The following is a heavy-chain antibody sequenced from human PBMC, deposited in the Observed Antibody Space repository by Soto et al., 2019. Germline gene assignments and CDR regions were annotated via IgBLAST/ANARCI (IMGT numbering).Heavy chain of an antibody. Sequence: GGSLRLSCAASGFTFSSYAMSWVRQAPGKGLEWVSAISGSGGSTYYADSVKGRFTISRDNSKNTLYLQMNSLRAEDTAVYYCAKDDYYYDSSGQGYFDYWGQGTLVTVSS. CDR1: GFTFSSYA. J-gene: IGHJ4*02. V-gene: IGHV3-23*01. CDR3: AKDDYYYDSSGQGYFDY. CDR2: ISGSGGST. D-gene: IGHD3-22*01.